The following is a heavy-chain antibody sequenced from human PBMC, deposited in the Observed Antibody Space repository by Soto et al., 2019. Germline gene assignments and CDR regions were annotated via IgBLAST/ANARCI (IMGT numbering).Heavy chain of an antibody. CDR3: ASHPGDSSAYWYYFDY. CDR1: GFTFSSYS. D-gene: IGHD3-22*01. J-gene: IGHJ4*02. V-gene: IGHV3-21*01. Sequence: EVQLVESGGGLVKPGGSLRLSCAASGFTFSSYSMNWVRQAPGKGLEWVSSISSSSSYIYYADSVKGRFTISRDNAKNSLYLQMNGLSAADTAVYYCASHPGDSSAYWYYFDYWGQGTLVTVSS. CDR2: ISSSSSYI.